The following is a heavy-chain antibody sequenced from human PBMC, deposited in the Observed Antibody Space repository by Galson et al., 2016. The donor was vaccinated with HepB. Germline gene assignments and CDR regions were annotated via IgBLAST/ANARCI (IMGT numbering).Heavy chain of an antibody. CDR2: IYSGGNT. J-gene: IGHJ4*02. Sequence: SLRLSCAASGFSVNHNYMTWVRQAPGKGLEWVSLIYSGGNTDYADSVKGRFTISRDSPKNTLYLQMNSLRTEDTAMYYCATVDYISGTHYWGQGTLVTVSS. D-gene: IGHD3-10*01. CDR3: ATVDYISGTHY. CDR1: GFSVNHNY. V-gene: IGHV3-53*01.